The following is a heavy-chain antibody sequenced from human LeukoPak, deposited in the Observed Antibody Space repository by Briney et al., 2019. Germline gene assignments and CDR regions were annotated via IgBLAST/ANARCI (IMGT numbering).Heavy chain of an antibody. D-gene: IGHD6-13*01. J-gene: IGHJ6*02. Sequence: ASVKVSCKASGYTFTSYGISWVRQAPGQGLEWMGWISAYNGNTTYAQKLQGRVTMTTDTSTSTAYMELRSLRSDDTAVYYCARDQQQQLAYYYYGMDVWGQGTTVTVSS. V-gene: IGHV1-18*01. CDR1: GYTFTSYG. CDR3: ARDQQQQLAYYYYGMDV. CDR2: ISAYNGNT.